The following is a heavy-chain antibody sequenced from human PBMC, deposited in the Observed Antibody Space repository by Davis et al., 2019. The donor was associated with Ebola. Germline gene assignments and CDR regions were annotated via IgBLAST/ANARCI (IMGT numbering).Heavy chain of an antibody. J-gene: IGHJ4*02. CDR3: ARRSYSSSLIDS. CDR1: GGSFSGYY. V-gene: IGHV4-34*01. CDR2: IHHSGST. Sequence: GSLRLSCAVYGGSFSGYYWSWIRQPPGKGLGWIGEIHHSGSTNYNPSLKSRVTISVDTSKNQFSLKLSSVTAPDTAVYFCARRSYSSSLIDSWGQGSLVTVSS. D-gene: IGHD6-13*01.